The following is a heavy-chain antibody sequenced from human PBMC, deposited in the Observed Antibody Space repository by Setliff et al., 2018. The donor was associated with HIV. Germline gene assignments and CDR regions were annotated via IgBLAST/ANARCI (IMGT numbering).Heavy chain of an antibody. CDR3: ARDSPADGGNPGRFQR. V-gene: IGHV4-61*02. D-gene: IGHD2-15*01. CDR2: IFTSESA. J-gene: IGHJ1*01. Sequence: PSETLSLTCTVSGDSISSGRYYWNWIRQPAGKGLDWIGHIFTSESAFSSGTANYSPSLKSRVTISVDISKNQFSLKLTSVTAADTAMYFCARDSPADGGNPGRFQRWGQGTLVTVSS. CDR1: GDSISSGRYY.